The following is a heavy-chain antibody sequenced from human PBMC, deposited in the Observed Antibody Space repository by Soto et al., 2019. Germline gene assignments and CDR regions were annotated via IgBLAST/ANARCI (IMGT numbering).Heavy chain of an antibody. V-gene: IGHV1-3*05. D-gene: IGHD6-19*01. CDR2: INAGNGHT. J-gene: IGHJ3*01. CDR3: ARYCSGATCYVGGFDF. Sequence: QVLLVQSGAEEKKPGASVKVSCKASGYMFSSYVMHWVRQAPGQRLEWMGWINAGNGHTEYSQKFQGRVTIKSDTSANTAYRELGSLRFDDTAVYFCARYCSGATCYVGGFDFWGQGTKVIVSS. CDR1: GYMFSSYV.